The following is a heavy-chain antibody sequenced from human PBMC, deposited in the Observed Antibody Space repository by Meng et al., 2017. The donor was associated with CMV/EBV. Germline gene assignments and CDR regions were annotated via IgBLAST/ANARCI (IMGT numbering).Heavy chain of an antibody. D-gene: IGHD2-2*01. CDR1: GFTFSSYS. Sequence: SCAASGFTFSSYSMNWVRQAPGKGLEWVSSISSSSSYIYYADSVKGRFTISRDNAKNSLYLQMNSLRAEDTAVYYCARDCSSTSCYSDNYWGQGTLVTVSS. CDR2: ISSSSSYI. J-gene: IGHJ4*02. CDR3: ARDCSSTSCYSDNY. V-gene: IGHV3-21*01.